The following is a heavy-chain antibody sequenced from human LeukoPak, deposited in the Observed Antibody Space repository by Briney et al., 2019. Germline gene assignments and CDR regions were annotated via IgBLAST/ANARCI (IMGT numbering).Heavy chain of an antibody. Sequence: GRSLRLSCAASGFSVSDYSISWIRQSAGKGPEWISYVMSGRGSTNYADSVKGRFTISRDNAKNSVALQLDGLRADDTAVYFCTRERRGSYYAFESWGQGTLVTVSS. CDR2: VMSGRGST. D-gene: IGHD3-16*01. CDR1: GFSVSDYS. V-gene: IGHV3-11*05. CDR3: TRERRGSYYAFES. J-gene: IGHJ4*02.